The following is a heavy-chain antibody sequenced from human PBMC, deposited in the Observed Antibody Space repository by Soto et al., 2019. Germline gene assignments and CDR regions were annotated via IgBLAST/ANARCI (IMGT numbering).Heavy chain of an antibody. CDR2: INHSRST. CDR1: GGSLSDYY. CDR3: ARTPRAVAGTAGMDV. J-gene: IGHJ6*01. V-gene: IGHV4-34*01. D-gene: IGHD6-19*01. Sequence: QVQLQQWGAGLLKSSETLSLTCAVYGGSLSDYYWSWIRQPPGKGLEWIGEINHSRSTNYNPSLKSRVTISVDTSKNQFSLKVSSVTAADTAEYYCARTPRAVAGTAGMDVW.